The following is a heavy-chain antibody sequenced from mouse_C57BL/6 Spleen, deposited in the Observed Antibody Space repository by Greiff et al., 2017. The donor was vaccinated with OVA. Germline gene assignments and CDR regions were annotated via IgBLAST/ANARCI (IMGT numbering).Heavy chain of an antibody. D-gene: IGHD2-5*01. J-gene: IGHJ3*01. CDR1: GYSITSGYY. CDR3: ARRSNYGFAY. Sequence: EVKLQESGPGLVKPSQSLSLTCSVTGYSITSGYYWNWIRQFPGNKLEWMGYISYDGSNNYNPSLKNRISITRDTSKNQFFLKLNSVTTEDTATYYCARRSNYGFAYWGQGTLVTVSA. V-gene: IGHV3-6*01. CDR2: ISYDGSN.